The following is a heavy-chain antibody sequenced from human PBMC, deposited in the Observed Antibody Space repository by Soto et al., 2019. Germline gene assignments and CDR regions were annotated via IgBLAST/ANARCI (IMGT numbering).Heavy chain of an antibody. CDR3: ATEPRGTTYPYYYGTDV. Sequence: ASVKVSCKVSGYTLTELSMHWVRQAPGKGLEWMGGFDPEDGETIYAQKFQGRVTMTEDTSTDTAYMELSSLRSEDTAVYYCATEPRGTTYPYYYGTDVWGQGTTVTVSS. CDR1: GYTLTELS. CDR2: FDPEDGET. D-gene: IGHD4-17*01. V-gene: IGHV1-24*01. J-gene: IGHJ6*02.